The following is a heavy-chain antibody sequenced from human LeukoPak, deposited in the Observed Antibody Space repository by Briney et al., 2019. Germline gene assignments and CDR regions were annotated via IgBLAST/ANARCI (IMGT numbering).Heavy chain of an antibody. CDR2: ISSSSSYI. Sequence: PGGSLRLSCAASGFTFSSYSMNWVRQAPGKGLEWVSSISSSSSYIYYADSVKGRFTISRDNAKNSLYLQMNSLRADDTAVYYCARVKVYRVHTNYYYYYMDVWGKGTTVTVSS. CDR3: ARVKVYRVHTNYYYYYMDV. CDR1: GFTFSSYS. V-gene: IGHV3-21*01. D-gene: IGHD1-1*01. J-gene: IGHJ6*03.